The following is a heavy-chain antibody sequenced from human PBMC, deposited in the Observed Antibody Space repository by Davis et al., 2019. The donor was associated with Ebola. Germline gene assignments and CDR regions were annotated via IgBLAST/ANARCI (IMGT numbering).Heavy chain of an antibody. V-gene: IGHV4-34*01. CDR3: ARSGGGRDSFGYGRFDY. J-gene: IGHJ4*02. D-gene: IGHD5-12*01. Sequence: SETLSLTCAVYGGSFSGYYWSWIRQPPGKGLEWIGEINHSGSTNYNPSLKGRATISADASKNQFSLELTSVTAADTALYYCARSGGGRDSFGYGRFDYWGQGNLVIISS. CDR2: INHSGST. CDR1: GGSFSGYY.